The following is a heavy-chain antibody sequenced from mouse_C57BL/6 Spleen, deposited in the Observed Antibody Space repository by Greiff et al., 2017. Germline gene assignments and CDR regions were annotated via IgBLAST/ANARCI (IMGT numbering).Heavy chain of an antibody. Sequence: DVMLVESGGDLVKPGGSLKLSCAASGFTFSSYGMSWVRQTPDKRLEWVATISSGGSYTYYPDSVKGRFTISRDNAKNTLYLQMSSLKSEDTAMYYCARQFITTVEGYFDVWGTGTTVTVSS. CDR2: ISSGGSYT. CDR1: GFTFSSYG. CDR3: ARQFITTVEGYFDV. V-gene: IGHV5-6*02. J-gene: IGHJ1*03. D-gene: IGHD1-1*01.